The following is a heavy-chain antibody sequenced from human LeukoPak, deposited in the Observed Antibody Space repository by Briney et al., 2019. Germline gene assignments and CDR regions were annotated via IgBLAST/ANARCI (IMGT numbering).Heavy chain of an antibody. CDR2: IYYSGST. V-gene: IGHV4-39*07. CDR3: ARDQNGQKYYDFWSGSYYFDY. CDR1: GGSISSSSYY. Sequence: TSETLSLTCTVSGGSISSSSYYWGWIRQPPGKGLEWIGSIYYSGSTYYNPSLKSRVTISVDASKNQFSLKLSSVTAADTAVYYCARDQNGQKYYDFWSGSYYFDYWGQGTLVTVSS. J-gene: IGHJ4*02. D-gene: IGHD3-3*01.